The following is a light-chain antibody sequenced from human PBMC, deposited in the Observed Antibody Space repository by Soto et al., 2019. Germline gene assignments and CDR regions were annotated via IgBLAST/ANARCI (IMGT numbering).Light chain of an antibody. V-gene: IGKV2-28*01. CDR2: LGS. Sequence: DIVMTQSPLSLPVTPGEPASISCRSSQSLLHSNGYNYLDWYLQKPGQSPQLLIYLGSNRASGVPDRFRGSGSGTDCTLKISRVEAEDVGVYYCMQALQTPRFTFGPGTKVDIK. J-gene: IGKJ3*01. CDR1: QSLLHSNGYNY. CDR3: MQALQTPRFT.